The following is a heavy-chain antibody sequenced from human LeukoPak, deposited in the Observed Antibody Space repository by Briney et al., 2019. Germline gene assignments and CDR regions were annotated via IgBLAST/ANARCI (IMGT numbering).Heavy chain of an antibody. CDR2: LYNTGNT. CDR3: ARLTPAAGRLYFVD. D-gene: IGHD6-13*01. CDR1: GFTVNSNY. Sequence: GGSLRLSCAASGFTVNSNYLSWARQAPGKGLEWVSTLYNTGNTYYADSVKGRFSISRDNSKNTLFLQMNSLRAEDTAVYYCARLTPAAGRLYFVDWGPGTLVTVSS. J-gene: IGHJ4*02. V-gene: IGHV3-53*01.